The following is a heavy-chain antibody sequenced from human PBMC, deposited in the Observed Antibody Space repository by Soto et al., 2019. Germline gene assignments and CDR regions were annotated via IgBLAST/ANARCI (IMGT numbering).Heavy chain of an antibody. V-gene: IGHV3-23*01. CDR3: AKDYDFWSGYYNFDY. D-gene: IGHD3-3*01. Sequence: GGSLRLSCAASGFTFSSYAMSWVRQAPGKGLEWVSAISGSGGSTYYADSVKGRFTISRDNSKNTLYLQMNSLRAEDTAVYYCAKDYDFWSGYYNFDYWGQGTLVTVSS. CDR2: ISGSGGST. CDR1: GFTFSSYA. J-gene: IGHJ4*02.